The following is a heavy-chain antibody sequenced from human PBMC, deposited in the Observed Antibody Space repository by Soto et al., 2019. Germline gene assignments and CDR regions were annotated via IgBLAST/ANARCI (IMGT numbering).Heavy chain of an antibody. J-gene: IGHJ6*02. CDR2: MNPNSGNT. Sequence: ASVKVSCKASGYTFTSYDINWVRQATGQGLEWMGWMNPNSGNTGYAQKFQGRVTMTRNTSISTAYMELSSLRSEDTAVYYCARRPNGSRYYYYGMDVWGQGTTVTVPS. V-gene: IGHV1-8*01. CDR1: GYTFTSYD. D-gene: IGHD2-8*01. CDR3: ARRPNGSRYYYYGMDV.